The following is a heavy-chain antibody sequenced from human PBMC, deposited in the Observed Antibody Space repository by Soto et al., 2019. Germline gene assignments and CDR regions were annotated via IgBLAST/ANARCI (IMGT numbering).Heavy chain of an antibody. J-gene: IGHJ5*02. Sequence: PSETLSLTCTVSGGSVSSGSYYWSWIRQPPGKGLEWIGYIYYSGSTNYTPSLKSRVTISVDTSKNQFSLKLSSVTAADTAIYYCARAQYYDFSSGYSNWFDPWGQGTLVTVSS. D-gene: IGHD3-3*01. CDR1: GGSVSSGSYY. CDR3: ARAQYYDFSSGYSNWFDP. V-gene: IGHV4-61*01. CDR2: IYYSGST.